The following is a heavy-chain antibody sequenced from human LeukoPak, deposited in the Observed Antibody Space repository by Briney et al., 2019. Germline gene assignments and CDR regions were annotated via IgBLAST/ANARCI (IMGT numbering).Heavy chain of an antibody. Sequence: PGGSLRLSRAPSGSTFSCYAMSCVRQAPGDGPGWVSAISGSGGSTYYADSVKGRFTISRDNSKNTLYLQMNSLRAEDPAVYYCARDQRGYCGGDCDSLGYWGPGTLVTVSS. CDR1: GSTFSCYA. D-gene: IGHD2-21*02. CDR2: ISGSGGST. CDR3: ARDQRGYCGGDCDSLGY. J-gene: IGHJ4*02. V-gene: IGHV3-23*01.